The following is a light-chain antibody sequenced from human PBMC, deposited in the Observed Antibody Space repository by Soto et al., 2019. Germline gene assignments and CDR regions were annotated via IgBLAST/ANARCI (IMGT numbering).Light chain of an antibody. J-gene: IGKJ3*01. V-gene: IGKV1-39*01. CDR2: AAS. CDR3: QLSYSTPHSA. CDR1: QSISSY. Sequence: DIQMTQSPSSLSASVGDRVTITCRASQSISSYLNWYQQKPGKAPKLLIYAASSLQSGVPSRFSGSGSGTDFTLTISSLQPEDFATYYCQLSYSTPHSAFGPGTKVDIK.